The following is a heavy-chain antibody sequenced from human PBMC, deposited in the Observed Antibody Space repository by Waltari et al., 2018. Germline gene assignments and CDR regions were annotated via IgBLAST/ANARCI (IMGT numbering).Heavy chain of an antibody. Sequence: QVQLQQWGAGLLKPSETLSLTCTVSGGSISSGSYYWSWIRQPAGKGLEWIGRIYTSGSTNYNPSLKSRVTISVDTSKNQFSLKLSSVTAADTAVYYCARAYYDILTGQSDAFDIWGQGTMVTVSS. CDR2: IYTSGST. CDR1: GGSISSGSYY. CDR3: ARAYYDILTGQSDAFDI. J-gene: IGHJ3*02. V-gene: IGHV4-61*02. D-gene: IGHD3-9*01.